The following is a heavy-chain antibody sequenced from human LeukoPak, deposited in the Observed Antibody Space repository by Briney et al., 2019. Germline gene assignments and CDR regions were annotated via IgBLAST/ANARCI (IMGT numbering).Heavy chain of an antibody. CDR3: AKRSGYTTGWFFDF. V-gene: IGHV3-23*01. Sequence: GASLRLSCAASGFSFSSYAMSWVRQAPGKGLEWVSSISGSGDNTYYAESVKGRFTISRDNSKNTLFLQMNSLRAEDTAVFYCAKRSGYTTGWFFDFWGQGTLVTVSS. CDR2: ISGSGDNT. J-gene: IGHJ4*02. D-gene: IGHD6-19*01. CDR1: GFSFSSYA.